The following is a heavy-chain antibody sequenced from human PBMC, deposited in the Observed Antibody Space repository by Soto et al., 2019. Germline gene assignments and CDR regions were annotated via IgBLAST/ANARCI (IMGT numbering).Heavy chain of an antibody. CDR2: INAGNGNT. CDR1: GYTFTSYA. D-gene: IGHD3-16*01. V-gene: IGHV1-3*01. J-gene: IGHJ6*02. Sequence: ASVKVSCKASGYTFTSYAMQWVRQAPGQRLEWMGWINAGNGNTKYSQKFQGRVTITSDTSASTDYMELSSLRSEDTAVYYCARGGLALMDVWGQGTTVTVSS. CDR3: ARGGLALMDV.